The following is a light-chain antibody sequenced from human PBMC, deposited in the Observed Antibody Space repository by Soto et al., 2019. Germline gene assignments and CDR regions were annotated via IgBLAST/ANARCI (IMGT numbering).Light chain of an antibody. V-gene: IGKV1-33*01. CDR2: GAS. CDR3: QHYDNLPPFT. J-gene: IGKJ3*01. CDR1: QDIRKY. Sequence: DIQMTQSPSALSESVGDRVTITCQASQDIRKYLSWYQQKPRRAPKLLIYGASNLETGVPSRFSGSGYGTDFTFTISSLQPEDIATYYCQHYDNLPPFTFGPGTKVAIK.